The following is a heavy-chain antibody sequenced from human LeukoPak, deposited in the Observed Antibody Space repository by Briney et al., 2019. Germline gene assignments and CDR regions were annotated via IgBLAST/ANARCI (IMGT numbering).Heavy chain of an antibody. CDR2: IYFTGST. J-gene: IGHJ4*02. D-gene: IGHD6-19*01. Sequence: SETLSLTCTVSGGSISSTSYYWGWVRQPPGKGLEWIASIYFTGSTYYNPSLKSRVTISVDTSKNQFSLKLSSVTAADTAVYYCARHGAAVAGTKEDSYYFDYWGQGTLVAVSS. V-gene: IGHV4-39*01. CDR1: GGSISSTSYY. CDR3: ARHGAAVAGTKEDSYYFDY.